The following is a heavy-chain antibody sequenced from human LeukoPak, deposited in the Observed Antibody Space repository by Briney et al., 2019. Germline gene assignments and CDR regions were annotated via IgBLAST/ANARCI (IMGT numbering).Heavy chain of an antibody. CDR1: GGSISSGSYY. CDR3: ARESRGDLYYYYYYMDV. CDR2: IYTSGST. Sequence: TLSLTCTVPGGSISSGSYYWSWIRQPAGKGLEWIGRIYTSGSTNYNPSLKSRVTISVDTSKNQFSLKLSSVTAADTAVYYCARESRGDLYYYYYYMDVWGKGTTVTVSS. D-gene: IGHD4-17*01. J-gene: IGHJ6*03. V-gene: IGHV4-61*02.